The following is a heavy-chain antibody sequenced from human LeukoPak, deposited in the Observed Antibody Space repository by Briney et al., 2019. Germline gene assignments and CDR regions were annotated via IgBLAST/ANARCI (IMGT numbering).Heavy chain of an antibody. J-gene: IGHJ4*02. V-gene: IGHV3-48*04. CDR3: ARAISSSWWYYFDS. CDR1: GFTFSSYS. CDR2: ISSSSSTI. D-gene: IGHD6-13*01. Sequence: GGSLRLSCAASGFTFSSYSMNWVRQAPGKGLEWVSYISSSSSTIYYADSVKGRFTISRDNAKNSLYLQMNSLRAEDTAVYYCARAISSSWWYYFDSWGQGTLVTVSS.